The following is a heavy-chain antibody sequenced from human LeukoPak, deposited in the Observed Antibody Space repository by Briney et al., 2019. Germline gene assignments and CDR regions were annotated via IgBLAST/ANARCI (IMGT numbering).Heavy chain of an antibody. D-gene: IGHD2-21*01. CDR1: GFTFSSYA. CDR3: ARGTIVVVTPGY. V-gene: IGHV3-23*01. Sequence: PGGSLRLSCAASGFTFSSYAMSWVRQAPGKGLEWVSGVSGSGVSTYYADSVKGRFTISRDNSENTLYLQMNSLRAEDTALYYCARGTIVVVTPGYWGQGTLVTVSS. CDR2: VSGSGVST. J-gene: IGHJ4*02.